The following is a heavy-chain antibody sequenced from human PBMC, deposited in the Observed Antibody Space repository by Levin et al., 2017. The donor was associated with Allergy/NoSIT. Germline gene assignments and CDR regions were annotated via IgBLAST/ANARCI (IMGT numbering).Heavy chain of an antibody. CDR2: IWYDGSNK. Sequence: GGSLRLSCAASGFTFSSYGMHWVRQAPGKGLEWVAVIWYDGSNKYYADSVKGRFTISRDNSKNTLYLQMNSLRAEDTAVYYCAREFKQQMILQIDYFDYWGQGTLVTVSS. D-gene: IGHD6-13*01. V-gene: IGHV3-33*01. CDR1: GFTFSSYG. J-gene: IGHJ4*02. CDR3: AREFKQQMILQIDYFDY.